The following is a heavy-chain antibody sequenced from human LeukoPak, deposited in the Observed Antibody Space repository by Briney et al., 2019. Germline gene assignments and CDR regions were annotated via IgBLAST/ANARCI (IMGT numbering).Heavy chain of an antibody. CDR1: GGSISSSSYY. Sequence: SETLSLTCTVSGGSISSSSYYWGWIRQPPGKGLEWIGSIYYSGSTYYNPSLKSRVTISVDTSKNQFPLKLSSVTAADTAVYYCARHGIAAAGRKVPYYFDYWGQGTLVTVSS. J-gene: IGHJ4*02. V-gene: IGHV4-39*01. CDR2: IYYSGST. CDR3: ARHGIAAAGRKVPYYFDY. D-gene: IGHD6-13*01.